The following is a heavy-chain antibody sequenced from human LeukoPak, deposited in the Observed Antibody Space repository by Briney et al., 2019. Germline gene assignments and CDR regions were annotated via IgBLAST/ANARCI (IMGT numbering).Heavy chain of an antibody. Sequence: SQTLSLTCAISGDSVSSNSAAWNWIRQPPSRGLEWLGRTYYRSKWYNDYAVSVKSRITINPDTSKNQFSLKLSSVTAADTAVYYCARQPPPYSSGLYYFDYWGQGTLVTVSS. V-gene: IGHV6-1*01. CDR2: TYYRSKWYN. CDR1: GDSVSSNSAA. CDR3: ARQPPPYSSGLYYFDY. D-gene: IGHD6-19*01. J-gene: IGHJ4*02.